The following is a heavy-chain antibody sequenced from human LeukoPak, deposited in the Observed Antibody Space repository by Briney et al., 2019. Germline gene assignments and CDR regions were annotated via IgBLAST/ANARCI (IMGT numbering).Heavy chain of an antibody. J-gene: IGHJ4*02. D-gene: IGHD6-13*01. V-gene: IGHV4-34*01. CDR2: INHRGST. CDR1: GVSFSAYY. Sequence: PSETLSLTCAVYGVSFSAYYWSWIRQPPGKGLEWIGEINHRGSTNYNPSLMSRVTMSVDTSKNQFSLKLSSVTAADTAVYYCAEIAAAGTLFDYWGQGTLVTVSS. CDR3: AEIAAAGTLFDY.